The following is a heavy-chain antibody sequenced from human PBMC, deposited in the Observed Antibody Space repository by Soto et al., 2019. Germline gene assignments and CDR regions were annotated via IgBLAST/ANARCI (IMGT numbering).Heavy chain of an antibody. CDR1: GFTFRNYA. CDR2: ISGSADST. J-gene: IGHJ4*02. CDR3: ARVYSSGWYLGYYFDY. Sequence: EVQLLESEGNSVQPGGSLRLSCAASGFTFRNYAMTWVRQAPGRGLEWVSLISGSADSTFYADSLKGRFTISRDNSKSTLYLQVNSLRAEDSAIYYCARVYSSGWYLGYYFDYWGQGTLVTVSS. D-gene: IGHD6-19*01. V-gene: IGHV3-23*01.